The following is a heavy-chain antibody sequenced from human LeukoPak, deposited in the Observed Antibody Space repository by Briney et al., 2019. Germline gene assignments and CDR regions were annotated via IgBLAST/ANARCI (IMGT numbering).Heavy chain of an antibody. V-gene: IGHV4-61*08. D-gene: IGHD6-19*01. CDR1: GGSISSGGYY. CDR3: ARGRANIAVANFDY. CDR2: IYYSGST. J-gene: IGHJ4*02. Sequence: SETLSLTCTVSGGSISSGGYYWSWIRQHPGKGLEWIGYIYYSGSTNYNPSLKSRVTISVDTSKNQFSLKLSSVTAADTAVYYCARGRANIAVANFDYWGQGTLVTVSS.